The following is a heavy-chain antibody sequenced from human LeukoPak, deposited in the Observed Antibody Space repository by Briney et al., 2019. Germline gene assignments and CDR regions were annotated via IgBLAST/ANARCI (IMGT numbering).Heavy chain of an antibody. CDR2: ISGSGGNT. J-gene: IGHJ4*02. CDR3: AKDQFEAAAGPGGHY. V-gene: IGHV3-23*01. Sequence: GGSLRLSCAASGFTFSSYAMSWVRQAPGKGLEWVSAISGSGGNTYYADSVKGRFTISRDNSKSTLYLQMNSLRAEDTAVYYCAKDQFEAAAGPGGHYWGQGTLVTVSS. CDR1: GFTFSSYA. D-gene: IGHD6-13*01.